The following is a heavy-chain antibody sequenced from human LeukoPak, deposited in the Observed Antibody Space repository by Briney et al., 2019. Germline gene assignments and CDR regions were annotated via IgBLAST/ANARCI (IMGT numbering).Heavy chain of an antibody. V-gene: IGHV4-4*07. Sequence: VTPSETLSLTCTVSGGSISSYYWSWIRQPAGKGLEWIGRIYTSGSTNYNPSLKSRVTMSVDTSKNQFSLKLSSVTAADTAVYYCARGSGTRSDNYFDYWGQGTLVTVSS. J-gene: IGHJ4*02. D-gene: IGHD1-1*01. CDR2: IYTSGST. CDR1: GGSISSYY. CDR3: ARGSGTRSDNYFDY.